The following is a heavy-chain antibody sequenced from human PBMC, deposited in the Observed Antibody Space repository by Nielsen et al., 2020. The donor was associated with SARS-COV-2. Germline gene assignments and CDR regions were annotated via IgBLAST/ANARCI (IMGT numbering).Heavy chain of an antibody. CDR3: ARVGGYSYGYPY. Sequence: SLKISCAASGFTFDDYAMHWVRQAPGKGLEWVSGISWNSGSIGYADSVKGRFTISRDNAKNSLYLQMNSLRAEDTALYYCARVGGYSYGYPYWGQGTLVTVSS. CDR2: ISWNSGSI. J-gene: IGHJ4*02. V-gene: IGHV3-9*01. D-gene: IGHD5-18*01. CDR1: GFTFDDYA.